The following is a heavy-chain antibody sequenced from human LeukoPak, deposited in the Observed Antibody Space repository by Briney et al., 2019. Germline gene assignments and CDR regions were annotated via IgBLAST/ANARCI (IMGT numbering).Heavy chain of an antibody. CDR1: GFPFSAYA. V-gene: IGHV3-23*01. CDR3: ARPRGCGSSRCNNFDY. D-gene: IGHD2-2*01. J-gene: IGHJ4*02. Sequence: GGSLRLSCAASGFPFSAYAMSWVRQAPGKGLEWVSAISASGDTTYYADSAKGRFTISRDNAKNSLYLQMNSLRAEDTAVYYCARPRGCGSSRCNNFDYWGQGTLVTVSS. CDR2: ISASGDTT.